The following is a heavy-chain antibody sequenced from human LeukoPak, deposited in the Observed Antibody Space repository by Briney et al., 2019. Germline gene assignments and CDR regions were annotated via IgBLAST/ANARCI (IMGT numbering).Heavy chain of an antibody. D-gene: IGHD5-18*01. J-gene: IGHJ4*02. CDR3: ARVRGYSYGELDY. CDR1: GGSVSSGGYY. Sequence: SETLSLTCTVSGGSVSSGGYYWRWIRQHPGKGLEWIGHISYSGDTYYNPSLNSRVTISVGTSKSQFSLKLSSVTDADTAVYYCARVRGYSYGELDYWGPGTLVTVSS. CDR2: ISYSGDT. V-gene: IGHV4-31*03.